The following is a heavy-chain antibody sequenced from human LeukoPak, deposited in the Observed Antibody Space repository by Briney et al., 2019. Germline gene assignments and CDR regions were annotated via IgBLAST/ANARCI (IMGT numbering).Heavy chain of an antibody. Sequence: GGSLRLSCAASGFTFSSYSMNWVRQAPGKGLEWVSSISSSSSYIYYADSVKGRFTISRDNAKNSLYLQVNSLRAEDTAVYYCARELAGWFGEFEYYGMDVWGQGTTVTVSS. CDR1: GFTFSSYS. CDR3: ARELAGWFGEFEYYGMDV. CDR2: ISSSSSYI. J-gene: IGHJ6*02. V-gene: IGHV3-21*01. D-gene: IGHD3-10*01.